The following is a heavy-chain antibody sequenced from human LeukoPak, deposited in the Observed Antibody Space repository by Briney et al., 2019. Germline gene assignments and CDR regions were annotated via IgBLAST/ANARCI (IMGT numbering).Heavy chain of an antibody. CDR3: ASARVVPSYYYYMDV. V-gene: IGHV1-18*01. J-gene: IGHJ6*03. CDR1: GYTFTSYG. Sequence: ASVKVSCKASGYTFTSYGISWVRQAPGQGLEWMGWISAYNGNTNYAQKLQGRVTMTTDTSTSTAYMELRSLRSDDTAVYYCASARVVPSYYYYMDVWGKGTTVTISS. CDR2: ISAYNGNT. D-gene: IGHD2-2*01.